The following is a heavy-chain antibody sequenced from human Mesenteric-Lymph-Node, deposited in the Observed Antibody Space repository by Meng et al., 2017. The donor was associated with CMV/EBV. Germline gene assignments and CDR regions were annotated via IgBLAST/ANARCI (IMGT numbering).Heavy chain of an antibody. CDR2: ISYRGGT. CDR3: ARDLEGSGSSYYYGMDV. CDR1: GGSISSGGYY. D-gene: IGHD6-6*01. J-gene: IGHJ6*02. V-gene: IGHV4-31*03. Sequence: LRLSCTVSGGSISSGGYYWSWIRQHPGKGLEWIGYISYRGGTYYNPSLKSRLTISVETSKNQFSLRLSSVTAADTAVYYCARDLEGSGSSYYYGMDVWGQGTTVTVSS.